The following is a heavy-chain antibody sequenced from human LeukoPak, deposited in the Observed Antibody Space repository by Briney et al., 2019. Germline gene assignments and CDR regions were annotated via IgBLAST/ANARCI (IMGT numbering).Heavy chain of an antibody. D-gene: IGHD5-24*01. J-gene: IGHJ4*02. CDR1: GYTFTSYA. Sequence: ASVKVSCKASGYTFTSYAMHWVRQAPGQRLEWMGWINAGNGNTKYSQKFQGRVTITRDTSASTAYMELSSLRAEDTAVYYCARAERGLHPFDYWGQGTLVTVSS. CDR2: INAGNGNT. CDR3: ARAERGLHPFDY. V-gene: IGHV1-3*01.